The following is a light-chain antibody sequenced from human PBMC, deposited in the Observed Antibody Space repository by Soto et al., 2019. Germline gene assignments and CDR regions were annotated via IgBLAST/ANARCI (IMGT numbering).Light chain of an antibody. CDR3: QQYNNWPSRT. V-gene: IGKV3-15*01. CDR2: GAS. CDR1: QSVNNN. J-gene: IGKJ5*01. Sequence: ETVMTQSPSTLSVSPGERATLSCRASQSVNNNLAWYQQKLGQAPRVLIYGASTRASGIPASFTGSGSGTEFTLTISSLQSEDFAVYYCQQYNNWPSRTFGQGTRLEIK.